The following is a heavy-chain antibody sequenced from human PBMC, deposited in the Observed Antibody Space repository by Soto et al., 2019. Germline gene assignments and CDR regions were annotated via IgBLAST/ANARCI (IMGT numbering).Heavy chain of an antibody. CDR2: IWYDGIRK. V-gene: IGHV3-33*01. CDR3: ARDVDTTSHFNRFDP. CDR1: GFSLSGYG. Sequence: QVQLVESGGGVIQPGRSLRLSCEVSGFSLSGYGIHWVHQAPGKGLEWVAVIWYDGIRKNYADSVRGRFTVSRDSSKDMVYLQMDSLKVEDTALYYCARDVDTTSHFNRFDPWGQGVMVSVSS. J-gene: IGHJ5*02. D-gene: IGHD5-18*01.